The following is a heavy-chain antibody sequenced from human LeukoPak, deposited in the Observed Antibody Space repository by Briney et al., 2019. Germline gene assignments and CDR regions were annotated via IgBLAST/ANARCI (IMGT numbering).Heavy chain of an antibody. CDR3: AKLLVIPYDAFDI. Sequence: PGGSLRLSCAASGFTFSSYGMRWVRQAPGKGLEWVAVISYDGSNKYYADSVKGRFTISRDNSKNTLYLQMNSLGAEDTAVYYCAKLLVIPYDAFDIWGQGTMVTVSS. D-gene: IGHD3-9*01. J-gene: IGHJ3*02. CDR1: GFTFSSYG. CDR2: ISYDGSNK. V-gene: IGHV3-30*18.